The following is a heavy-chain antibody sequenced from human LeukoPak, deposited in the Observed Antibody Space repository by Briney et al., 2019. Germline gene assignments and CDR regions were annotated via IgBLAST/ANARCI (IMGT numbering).Heavy chain of an antibody. V-gene: IGHV3-7*01. CDR2: IKQDGSEK. CDR3: AELGITMIGGV. D-gene: IGHD3-10*02. CDR1: GFTFSSRDW. Sequence: TGGSLRLSCVASGFTFSSRDWMTWVRQAPGKGLEWVANIKQDGSEKYYVDSVKGRFTISRDNAKNSLYLQMNSLRAEDTAVYYCAELGITMIGGVWGKGTTVTISS. J-gene: IGHJ6*04.